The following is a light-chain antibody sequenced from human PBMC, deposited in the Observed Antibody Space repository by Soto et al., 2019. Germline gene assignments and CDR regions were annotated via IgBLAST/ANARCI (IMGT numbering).Light chain of an antibody. CDR1: SSDVGNYNY. J-gene: IGLJ3*02. Sequence: SVLTQPASVSGSPGQSITISCTGTSSDVGNYNYVSWYQLHPGKAPKLMIYEVTNRPSGVSDRFSGSKSGNTASLTVSGLQAEDEGDYYCSSYVRSSSSWVFGGGTKLTVL. V-gene: IGLV2-14*01. CDR3: SSYVRSSSSWV. CDR2: EVT.